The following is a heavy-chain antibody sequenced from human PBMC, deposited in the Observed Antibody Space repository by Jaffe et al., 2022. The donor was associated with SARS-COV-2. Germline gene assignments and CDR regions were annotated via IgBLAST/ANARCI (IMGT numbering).Heavy chain of an antibody. V-gene: IGHV3-7*01. CDR3: ARGHHGLEY. CDR1: GLTFSNFW. J-gene: IGHJ4*02. CDR2: INQDGSAK. Sequence: EVQLVESGGGLVQPGGSLRLSCAVSGLTFSNFWMSWVRQAPGKGLEWVASINQDGSAKYHVDSVKGRFTISRDNAKDSLYLQMNSLRAEDTAVYYCARGHHGLEYWGRGTLVTVSS.